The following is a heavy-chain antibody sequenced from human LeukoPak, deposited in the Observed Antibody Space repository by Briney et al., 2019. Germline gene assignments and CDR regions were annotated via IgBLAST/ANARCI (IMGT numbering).Heavy chain of an antibody. CDR1: RGTFSSYA. D-gene: IGHD5-12*01. Sequence: SVKVSCKASRGTFSSYAISWVRQAPRQGLEWMGRIIPILGIANYAQKFQGRVTITADKSTSTAYMELSSLRSEDTAVYYCARVGGGYVTDYWGQGTLVTVSS. CDR2: IIPILGIA. J-gene: IGHJ4*02. V-gene: IGHV1-69*04. CDR3: ARVGGGYVTDY.